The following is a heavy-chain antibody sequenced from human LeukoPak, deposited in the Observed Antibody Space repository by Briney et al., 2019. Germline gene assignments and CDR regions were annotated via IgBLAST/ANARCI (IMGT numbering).Heavy chain of an antibody. CDR1: GFTFSNYI. Sequence: TGGSLRLSCAASGFTFSNYIMNWVRQAPGKGLEWVSYITSSSTVYCAGSVKGRFTISRDNAKNSLFLQMNSLRAEDTAVYYCARDYCSGPKCYFIDYWGQGALVTVSS. CDR2: ITSSSTV. J-gene: IGHJ4*02. V-gene: IGHV3-48*04. D-gene: IGHD2-15*01. CDR3: ARDYCSGPKCYFIDY.